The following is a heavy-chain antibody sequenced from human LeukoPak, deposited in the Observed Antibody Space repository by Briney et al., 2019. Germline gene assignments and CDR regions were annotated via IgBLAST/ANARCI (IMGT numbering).Heavy chain of an antibody. D-gene: IGHD3-22*01. J-gene: IGHJ4*02. CDR2: INWNGGST. Sequence: PGGSLRLSCAASGFTFDDCGMSWVRQAPGKGLEWVSSINWNGGSTGYADSVKGRFTISRDNAKNSLYLQMNSLRAEDTALYYCARVGGSGYYNYFDYWGQGTLVSVSS. CDR3: ARVGGSGYYNYFDY. V-gene: IGHV3-20*04. CDR1: GFTFDDCG.